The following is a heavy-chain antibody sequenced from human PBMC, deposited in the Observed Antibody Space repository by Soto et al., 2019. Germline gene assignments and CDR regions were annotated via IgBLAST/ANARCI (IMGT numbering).Heavy chain of an antibody. V-gene: IGHV3-30*18. CDR2: ISYDGSNK. CDR3: AKVCGYSYGAFDY. Sequence: QVQLVESGGGVVQPGRSLRLSCAASGFTFSSYGMHWVRQAPGKGLEWVAVISYDGSNKYYADSVKGRFTISRDNSKNTLYLQMNSLRAEDTAVYYCAKVCGYSYGAFDYWGQGTLVTVSS. D-gene: IGHD5-18*01. J-gene: IGHJ4*02. CDR1: GFTFSSYG.